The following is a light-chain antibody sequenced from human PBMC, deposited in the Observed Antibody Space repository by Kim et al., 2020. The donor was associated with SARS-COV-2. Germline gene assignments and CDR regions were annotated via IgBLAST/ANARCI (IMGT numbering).Light chain of an antibody. J-gene: IGLJ3*02. CDR1: SGHSTYA. CDR2: LNSDGSH. Sequence: QPVLTQSPSASASLGASVKLTCTLASGHSTYAIAWHQQQPGKGPRFLMKLNSDGSHSKGDGIPDRFSGSSSGAERYLTISSLQSEDEAYYYCQTWGPRAFGGGTKLTVL. CDR3: QTWGPRA. V-gene: IGLV4-69*02.